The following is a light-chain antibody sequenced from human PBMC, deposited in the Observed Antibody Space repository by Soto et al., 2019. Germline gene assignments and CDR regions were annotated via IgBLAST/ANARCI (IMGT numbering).Light chain of an antibody. CDR2: EVS. J-gene: IGLJ2*01. CDR3: SSYAGSYTVV. CDR1: SSDVGGYNY. V-gene: IGLV2-8*01. Sequence: QSVLTQPPSASGSPGQSVTISCTGTSSDVGGYNYVSWYQQHPGKAPKLMIYEVSQRPSGVPDRFSGSKSGNTASLPVSGLQTEDEADYYCSSYAGSYTVVFGGGTKLTVL.